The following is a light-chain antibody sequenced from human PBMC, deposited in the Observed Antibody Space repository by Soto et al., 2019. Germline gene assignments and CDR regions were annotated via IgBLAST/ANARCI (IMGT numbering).Light chain of an antibody. V-gene: IGKV3-20*01. CDR1: QRVASSY. CDR2: GAS. J-gene: IGKJ5*01. CDR3: QQYADAPIT. Sequence: EIALTQSPGTLSLSPGERATLSCRASQRVASSYLAWYQQKPGQAPRLLLYGASSRAAGIPDRFSGSGSGTDFTLAITRVEPEDFAVYFCQQYADAPITFGPGTRLEIK.